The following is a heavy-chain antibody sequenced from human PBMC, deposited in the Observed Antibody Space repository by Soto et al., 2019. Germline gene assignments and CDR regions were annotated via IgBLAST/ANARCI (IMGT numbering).Heavy chain of an antibody. CDR2: ISYDGSNK. J-gene: IGHJ6*02. Sequence: QVQLVESGGGVVQPGRSLRLSCAASGFTFSSYGMHWVRQAPGKGLEWVAVISYDGSNKYYADSVKGRFTISRDNSKNTLYLQMNSQRAEDTAVYYCAKAPAIVLVPAAMNYYYGMDVWGQGTTVTVTS. CDR3: AKAPAIVLVPAAMNYYYGMDV. CDR1: GFTFSSYG. V-gene: IGHV3-30*18. D-gene: IGHD2-2*01.